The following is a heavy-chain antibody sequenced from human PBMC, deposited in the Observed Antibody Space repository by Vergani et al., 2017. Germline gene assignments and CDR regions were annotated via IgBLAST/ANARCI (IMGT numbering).Heavy chain of an antibody. J-gene: IGHJ4*02. CDR3: ARRDSSSPALDY. D-gene: IGHD6-6*01. Sequence: EVQLLESGGGLAQPGGSLRLSCAASGFTFRNYAMTWVRQTPGKGLEWVSAIGTAGDTYYPGSVKGRFTISRENAKNSLYLQMNGPRAGDTAVYYCARRDSSSPALDYWGQGTLVTVSS. CDR2: IGTAGDT. V-gene: IGHV3-13*01. CDR1: GFTFRNYA.